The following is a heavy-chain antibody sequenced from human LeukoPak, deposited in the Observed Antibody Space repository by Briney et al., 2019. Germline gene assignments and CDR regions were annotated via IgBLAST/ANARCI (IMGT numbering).Heavy chain of an antibody. D-gene: IGHD3-10*01. V-gene: IGHV4-39*01. CDR1: GGSLSSSSYY. Sequence: PSETLSLTCTVSGGSLSSSSYYWGWIRQPPGKGLEWIGSIYYSGSTYYNPSLKSRVTISVDTSNNQFSLKLSSVTAADTAVYYCASYGSGSYLYYFGYWGQGTLVTVSS. CDR3: ASYGSGSYLYYFGY. J-gene: IGHJ4*02. CDR2: IYYSGST.